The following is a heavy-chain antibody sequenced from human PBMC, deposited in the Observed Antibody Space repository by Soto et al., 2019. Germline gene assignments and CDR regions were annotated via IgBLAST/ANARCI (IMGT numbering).Heavy chain of an antibody. J-gene: IGHJ5*02. Sequence: SETLSLTCTVSGSSISSGGYYWSWIRQHPGKGLEWIGYIYYSGSTYYNPSLKSRVTISVDTSKHQFSLKLSSLTAADTPVYYCAYSGYDNWFDPWGQGTLITVSS. CDR2: IYYSGST. V-gene: IGHV4-31*03. CDR3: AYSGYDNWFDP. CDR1: GSSISSGGYY. D-gene: IGHD5-12*01.